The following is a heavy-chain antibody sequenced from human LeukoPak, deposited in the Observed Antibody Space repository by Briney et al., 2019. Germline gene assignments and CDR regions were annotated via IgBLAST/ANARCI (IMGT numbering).Heavy chain of an antibody. CDR2: IYYSGST. CDR3: ARPDSSSWYAEGAFDI. Sequence: SETLSLTCTVSGGSISSSSYYWGWIRQPPGKGLEWIGSIYYSGSTYYNPSLKSRVTISVDTSKNQFSLKLSSVTAADTAVYYCARPDSSSWYAEGAFDIWGQGTMVTVSS. CDR1: GGSISSSSYY. J-gene: IGHJ3*02. D-gene: IGHD6-13*01. V-gene: IGHV4-39*01.